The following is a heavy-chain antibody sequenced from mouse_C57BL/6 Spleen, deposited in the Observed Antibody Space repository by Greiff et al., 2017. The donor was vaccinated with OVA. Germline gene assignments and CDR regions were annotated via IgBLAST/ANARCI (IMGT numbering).Heavy chain of an antibody. CDR3: ARERVITTVVDFDY. D-gene: IGHD1-1*01. CDR2: IHPNSGST. Sequence: QVQLQQPGAELVKPGASVKLSCKASGYTFTSYWMHWVKQRPGQGLEWIGMIHPNSGSTNYNEKFKSKATLTVDKSSSTAYMQLSSLTSEDSAVYDCARERVITTVVDFDYWGQGTTLTVSS. CDR1: GYTFTSYW. V-gene: IGHV1-64*01. J-gene: IGHJ2*01.